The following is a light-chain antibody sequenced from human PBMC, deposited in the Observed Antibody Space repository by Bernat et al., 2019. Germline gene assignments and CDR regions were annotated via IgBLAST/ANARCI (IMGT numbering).Light chain of an antibody. CDR3: QHYVTSPPT. CDR2: GSS. CDR1: QSISNTH. V-gene: IGKV3-20*01. Sequence: EIVLTQSPGTLSLSPGERATLSCRASQSISNTHLAWYRQKRGQAPRLLISGSSTRASGVPDRLTGGGSGNVFTLTLSRLEPEDFAVYYCQHYVTSPPTFGEGTRLEIK. J-gene: IGKJ5*01.